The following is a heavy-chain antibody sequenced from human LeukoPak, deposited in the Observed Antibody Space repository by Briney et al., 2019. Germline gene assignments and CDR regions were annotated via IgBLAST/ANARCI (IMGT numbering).Heavy chain of an antibody. J-gene: IGHJ5*02. CDR2: IYYSGST. D-gene: IGHD6-19*01. CDR3: ARVSFGALDSSGWYVGANWFDP. CDR1: GGSISSSSYY. Sequence: PSETLSLTCTVSGGSISSSSYYWGWIRQPPGKGLEWIGSIYYSGSTYYNPSLKSRVTISVDTSKNQFSLKLSSVTAADTAVYYCARVSFGALDSSGWYVGANWFDPWGQGTLVTVSS. V-gene: IGHV4-39*01.